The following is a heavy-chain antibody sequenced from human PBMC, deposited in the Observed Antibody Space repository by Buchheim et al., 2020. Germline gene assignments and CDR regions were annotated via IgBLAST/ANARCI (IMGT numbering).Heavy chain of an antibody. CDR3: ARDFSSGYYGWYFDL. J-gene: IGHJ2*01. V-gene: IGHV3-48*03. D-gene: IGHD3-22*01. CDR1: GFTFSSYE. Sequence: EVQLVESGGGLVQPGRSLRLSCAASGFTFSSYEMNWVRQAPGKGLEWVSYISSSGSTIYYADSVKGRFTISRDNAKNSLYLQMNSLRAEDTAVYYCARDFSSGYYGWYFDLWGRGTL. CDR2: ISSSGSTI.